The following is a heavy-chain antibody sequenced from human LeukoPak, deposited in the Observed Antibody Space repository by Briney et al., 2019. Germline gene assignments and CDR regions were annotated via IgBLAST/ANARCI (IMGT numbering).Heavy chain of an antibody. CDR2: IYYSKNT. CDR1: GGSISSSSAY. J-gene: IGHJ4*02. CDR3: AGESSASSLDY. D-gene: IGHD3-22*01. Sequence: SETLSLTCTVSGGSISSSSAYWGWIRQPPGKGLEWIGSIYYSKNTYYNPSLKSRVTISADTSKNQFSLTLGSVSATDTAVYYCAGESSASSLDYWGQGILVTVSS. V-gene: IGHV4-39*02.